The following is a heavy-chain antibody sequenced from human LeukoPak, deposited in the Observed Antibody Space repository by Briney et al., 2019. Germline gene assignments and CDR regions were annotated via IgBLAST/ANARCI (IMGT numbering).Heavy chain of an antibody. V-gene: IGHV1-2*02. J-gene: IGHJ3*02. Sequence: GASVKVSCKASGYTFTGYYMHWVRQAPGQGLEWMGWINPTSGDTNYLQKFQGRVIMTRDTSISTAYMELSRVRSDDTAVYYCARGDGDGPARRAFDIWGQGTMDTVSS. CDR3: ARGDGDGPARRAFDI. CDR1: GYTFTGYY. D-gene: IGHD7-27*01. CDR2: INPTSGDT.